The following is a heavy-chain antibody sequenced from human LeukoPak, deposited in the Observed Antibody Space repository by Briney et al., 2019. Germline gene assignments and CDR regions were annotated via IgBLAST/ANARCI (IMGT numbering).Heavy chain of an antibody. J-gene: IGHJ4*02. V-gene: IGHV1-2*06. Sequence: ASVKVSCKASGYTFTGYYMHWVRQAPGQGVEWMGRINPNSGGTNYAQKFQGRVTMTRDTSISTAYMELSRLRSDDTAVYYCASRRLGDSSGYYLDYWGQGTLVTVSS. CDR1: GYTFTGYY. CDR3: ASRRLGDSSGYYLDY. D-gene: IGHD3-22*01. CDR2: INPNSGGT.